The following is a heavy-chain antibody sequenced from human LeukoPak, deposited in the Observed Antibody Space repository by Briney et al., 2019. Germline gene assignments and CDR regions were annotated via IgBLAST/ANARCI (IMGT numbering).Heavy chain of an antibody. J-gene: IGHJ5*02. Sequence: SETLSLTCTVSGVSISSGDYYWSWIRQPPGKGLEWIGYIYYSGSTYYNPSLKSRATISVDTSKNQFSLKLSSVTAADTAVYYCASTVDTAMGNWFDPWGQGTLVTVSS. CDR1: GVSISSGDYY. D-gene: IGHD5-18*01. V-gene: IGHV4-30-4*01. CDR3: ASTVDTAMGNWFDP. CDR2: IYYSGST.